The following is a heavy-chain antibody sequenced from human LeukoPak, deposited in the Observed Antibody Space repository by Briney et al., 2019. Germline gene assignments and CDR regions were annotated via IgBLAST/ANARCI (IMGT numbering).Heavy chain of an antibody. Sequence: PGGSLRLSCAASGFTFSSYALSWVRQAPGKGMAWVSTVSGSGHTTYYADSVKGRFTISRDNSKSTVYLQMSSLRVEDTAVYTCAKDWSPRWLVLRDDSEYFHHWGQGTLVTVSS. V-gene: IGHV3-23*01. CDR2: VSGSGHTT. D-gene: IGHD6-19*01. J-gene: IGHJ1*01. CDR3: AKDWSPRWLVLRDDSEYFHH. CDR1: GFTFSSYA.